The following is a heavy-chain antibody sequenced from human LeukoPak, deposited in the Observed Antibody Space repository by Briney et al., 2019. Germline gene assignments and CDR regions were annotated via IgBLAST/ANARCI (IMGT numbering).Heavy chain of an antibody. V-gene: IGHV3-23*01. D-gene: IGHD5-12*01. CDR3: VKDRDVGYWTFDY. J-gene: IGHJ4*02. Sequence: PGGSLSLSCAASGFTFSNYAVSWVRQAPGKGLEWVSTISGTGGSAYYADSVKGRFTISRDNSKNTLYLQMNSLRAEDTAVYYRVKDRDVGYWTFDYWGQGTLVTVSS. CDR1: GFTFSNYA. CDR2: ISGTGGSA.